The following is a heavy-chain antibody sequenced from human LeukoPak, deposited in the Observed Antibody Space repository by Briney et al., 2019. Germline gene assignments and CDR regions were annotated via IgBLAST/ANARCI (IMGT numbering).Heavy chain of an antibody. CDR2: ISGSGGST. J-gene: IGHJ4*02. CDR3: AKDVDAAGPFDY. V-gene: IGHV3-23*01. Sequence: GGTLRLSCAASGFTFSSYGMSWVRQAPGKGLEWVSAISGSGGSTYYADSVKGRFTISRDNSKNTLYLQMNSLRAEDTAVYYCAKDVDAAGPFDYWGQGTLVTVSS. CDR1: GFTFSSYG. D-gene: IGHD6-13*01.